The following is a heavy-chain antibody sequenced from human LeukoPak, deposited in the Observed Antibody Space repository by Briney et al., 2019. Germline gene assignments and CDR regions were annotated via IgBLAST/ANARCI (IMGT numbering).Heavy chain of an antibody. CDR2: ISGSAGST. D-gene: IGHD6-13*01. V-gene: IGHV3-23*01. CDR1: GFTFSSYA. Sequence: GGSLRLSCAASGFTFSSYAMSWVRQAPGKGLEWVSGISGSAGSTYYADSVKGRFTNTRDNSKNTLYLQMKSLRAEDTAVYYCAKDLRSSNYYYFDYWGQGTLVTVSS. CDR3: AKDLRSSNYYYFDY. J-gene: IGHJ4*02.